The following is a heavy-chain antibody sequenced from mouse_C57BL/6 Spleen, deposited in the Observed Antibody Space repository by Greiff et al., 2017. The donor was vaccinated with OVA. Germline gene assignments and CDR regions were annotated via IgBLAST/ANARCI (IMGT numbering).Heavy chain of an antibody. V-gene: IGHV5-17*01. D-gene: IGHD2-3*01. Sequence: EVKLVESGGGLVKPGGSLKLSCAASGFTFSDYGMHWVRQAPEKGLEWVAYISSGSSTIYYADKVKGRFTISRDKGKNTLFLQMTSLRSEDTAMYYSARTIYDGYFAWFAYWGQGTLVTVSA. CDR2: ISSGSSTI. J-gene: IGHJ3*01. CDR3: ARTIYDGYFAWFAY. CDR1: GFTFSDYG.